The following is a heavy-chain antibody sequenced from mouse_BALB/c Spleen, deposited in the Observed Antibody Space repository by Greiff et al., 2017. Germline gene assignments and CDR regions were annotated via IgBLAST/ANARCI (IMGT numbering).Heavy chain of an antibody. D-gene: IGHD2-3*01. Sequence: VQLQQSGPELVKPGASMKISCKASGYSFTGYTMNWVKQSHGKNLEWIGLINPYNGGTSYNQKFKGKATLTVDKSSSTAYMELLSLTSEDSAVYYCAREGSIYDGYYDYAMDYWGQGTSVTVSS. CDR3: AREGSIYDGYYDYAMDY. CDR1: GYSFTGYT. J-gene: IGHJ4*01. CDR2: INPYNGGT. V-gene: IGHV1-26*01.